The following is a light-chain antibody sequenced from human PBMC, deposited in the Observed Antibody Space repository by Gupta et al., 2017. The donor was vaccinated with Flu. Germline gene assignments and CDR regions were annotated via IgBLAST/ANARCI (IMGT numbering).Light chain of an antibody. CDR2: AAT. CDR3: QQGDSYPPT. CDR1: QGISSY. V-gene: IGKV1-8*01. J-gene: IGKJ1*01. Sequence: AIRMTQSPSSFSASTGDRVTITCRASQGISSYLAWYQQKPGKAPKLLIYAATTLQSGVPSRFSGSGSGTDFTLTISCLQSEDFATYYCQQGDSYPPTFGQGTKVEIK.